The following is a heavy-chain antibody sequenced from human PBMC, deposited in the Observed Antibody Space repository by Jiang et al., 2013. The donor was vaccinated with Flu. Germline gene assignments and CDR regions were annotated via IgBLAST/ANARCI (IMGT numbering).Heavy chain of an antibody. CDR1: GGSISSYY. Sequence: PGLVKPSETLSLTCTVSGGSISSYYWSWIRQPPGKGLEWIGYIYYSGSTNYNPSLKSRVTISVDTSKNQFSLKLSSVTAADTAVYYCARVRSYCGGDCYYRYYGMDVWGQGTTVTVSS. J-gene: IGHJ6*02. D-gene: IGHD2-21*02. V-gene: IGHV4-59*01. CDR2: IYYSGST. CDR3: ARVRSYCGGDCYYRYYGMDV.